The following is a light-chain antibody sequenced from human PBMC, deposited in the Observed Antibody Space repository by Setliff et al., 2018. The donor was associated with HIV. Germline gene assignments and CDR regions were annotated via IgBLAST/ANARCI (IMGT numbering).Light chain of an antibody. Sequence: SVLAQPPSVSGAPGQRVTISCTGSKSNIGASFDVHWYQHVPGTAPKLLIYNDIIRPSGVPDRFSGSKSGTSATLTISRLQAEDEADYYCQSYDRSLSCLYVFGTGTKVTVL. CDR1: KSNIGASFD. CDR3: QSYDRSLSCLYV. CDR2: NDI. J-gene: IGLJ1*01. V-gene: IGLV1-40*01.